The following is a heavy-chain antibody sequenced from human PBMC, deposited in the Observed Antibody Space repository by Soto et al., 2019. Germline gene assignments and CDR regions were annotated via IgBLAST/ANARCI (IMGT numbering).Heavy chain of an antibody. J-gene: IGHJ5*02. V-gene: IGHV4-30-2*01. CDR1: GGSISRGGYS. CDR3: ARALVTHNWFDP. CDR2: IYPSGST. Sequence: SETLSLTCAVSGGSISRGGYSWSWIRQPPGKGLEWIGYIYPSGSTYYNPSLKTRVTVSVDRSKNQFSLKLSSVTAADTAVYYCARALVTHNWFDPWRQGTLVPVSS. D-gene: IGHD2-21*02.